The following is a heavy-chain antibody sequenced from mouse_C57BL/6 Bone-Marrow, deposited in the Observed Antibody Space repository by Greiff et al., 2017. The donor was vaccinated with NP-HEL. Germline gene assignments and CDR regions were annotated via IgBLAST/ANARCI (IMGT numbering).Heavy chain of an antibody. V-gene: IGHV5-4*01. CDR2: ISDGGSYS. J-gene: IGHJ3*01. CDR1: GFTFSSYA. D-gene: IGHD1-1*01. CDR3: ARDVGYGSSKFAY. Sequence: EVNVVESGGGLVKPGGSLKLSCAASGFTFSSYAMSWVRQTPEKRLEWVATISDGGSYSYYPDNVKGRFTISRDNAKNNLYLQMSHLKSEDTAMYYCARDVGYGSSKFAYWGQGTLVTVSA.